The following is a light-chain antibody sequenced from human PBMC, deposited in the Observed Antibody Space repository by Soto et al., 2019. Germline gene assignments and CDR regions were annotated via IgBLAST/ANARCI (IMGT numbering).Light chain of an antibody. CDR2: AAS. J-gene: IGKJ2*01. Sequence: SVLTQSPGTLSLSPGEGATLSCRTSQSISSPYLAWYQQRPGQAPRLLIYAASSWATGIPDRFSGSGSGTDFTLTISRLEPEDFAVYYCQQYFGSLYTFGQGTKLEIK. CDR1: QSISSPY. CDR3: QQYFGSLYT. V-gene: IGKV3-20*01.